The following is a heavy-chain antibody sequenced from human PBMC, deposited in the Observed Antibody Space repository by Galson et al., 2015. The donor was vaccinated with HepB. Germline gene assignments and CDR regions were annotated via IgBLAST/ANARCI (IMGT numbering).Heavy chain of an antibody. D-gene: IGHD6-13*01. CDR1: GGTFSSYT. J-gene: IGHJ4*02. Sequence: SVKVSCKASGGTFSSYTISWVRQAPGQGLEWMGRIIPNLGIANYAQKFQGRVTITADKSTSTAYMELSSLRSEDTAVYYCASRGGSSWSPNGGDDYWGQGTLVTASS. CDR3: ASRGGSSWSPNGGDDY. CDR2: IIPNLGIA. V-gene: IGHV1-69*02.